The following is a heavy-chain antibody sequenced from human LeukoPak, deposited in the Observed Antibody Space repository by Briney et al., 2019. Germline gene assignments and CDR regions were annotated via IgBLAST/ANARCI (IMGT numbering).Heavy chain of an antibody. CDR1: GYTFTNYA. Sequence: ASATVSCTASGYTFTNYALHWVRQAPGQRLEWMGWINTGNGNTKYSQKFQGRVTITRATSASTAYMELSSLRSEDTAVYYCARVGYSGYDSRPVFNYGGQGTLVTVFS. D-gene: IGHD5-12*01. CDR2: INTGNGNT. J-gene: IGHJ4*02. V-gene: IGHV1-3*04. CDR3: ARVGYSGYDSRPVFNY.